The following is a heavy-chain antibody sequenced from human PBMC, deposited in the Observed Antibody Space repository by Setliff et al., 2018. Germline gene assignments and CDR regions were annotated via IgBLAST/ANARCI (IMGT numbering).Heavy chain of an antibody. J-gene: IGHJ4*02. V-gene: IGHV4-61*02. CDR1: GGSISSGSYY. CDR3: ASMGATRDY. D-gene: IGHD1-26*01. Sequence: PSETLSLTCTVSGGSISSGSYYWSWIRRPAGKGLEWIGRIYTSGSTNYNPSLKSRVTISVDTSKNQFSLRLSSVTAADTAVYYCASMGATRDYWGQGTLVTVSS. CDR2: IYTSGST.